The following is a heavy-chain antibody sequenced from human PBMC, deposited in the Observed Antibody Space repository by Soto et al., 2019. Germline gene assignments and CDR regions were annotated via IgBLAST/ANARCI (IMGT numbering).Heavy chain of an antibody. CDR2: ISWDGGST. Sequence: GGCLRLSSAVSRLTFEDYTMRRGSQAAGKGLEWDSLISWDGGSTYYADSVKGRFTISRDNSKNSLYLQMNSLRTEDTGLYYFLKSRRTHSATFYY. CDR1: RLTFEDYT. V-gene: IGHV3-43*01. CDR3: LKSRRTHSATFYY. J-gene: IGHJ6*03. D-gene: IGHD1-26*01.